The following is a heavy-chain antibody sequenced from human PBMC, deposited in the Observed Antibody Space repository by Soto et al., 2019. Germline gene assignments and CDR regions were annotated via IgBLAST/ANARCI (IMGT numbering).Heavy chain of an antibody. D-gene: IGHD3-10*01. CDR2: IRSEKDGGAT. CDR3: THLYRVDP. CDR1: EFTLRSNW. Sequence: EMQLVQSGGGLVKPGGSLILSCAASEFTLRSNWMHWVRQAPGKGLEWLGLIRSEKDGGATSYSAPVKDRFTISRDDSKNTLYMQMNSLKIDDTAVYYCTHLYRVDPWGQGTLVTVSS. J-gene: IGHJ5*02. V-gene: IGHV3-15*01.